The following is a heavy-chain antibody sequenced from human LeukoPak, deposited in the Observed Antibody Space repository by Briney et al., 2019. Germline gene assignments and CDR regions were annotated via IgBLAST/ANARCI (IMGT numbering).Heavy chain of an antibody. CDR2: ILSDGSIQ. CDR3: ARGAILGGYNLIDD. CDR1: GFTFGTYA. Sequence: GGSLRLSCAASGFTFGTYAMHWVRQAPGKGLEWVAVILSDGSIQNSADSVRGRFIISRDNSKNTLFLQMNRLRTKDTAVYYCARGAILGGYNLIDDWGQGTLVTVSS. J-gene: IGHJ4*02. D-gene: IGHD1-26*01. V-gene: IGHV3-30*04.